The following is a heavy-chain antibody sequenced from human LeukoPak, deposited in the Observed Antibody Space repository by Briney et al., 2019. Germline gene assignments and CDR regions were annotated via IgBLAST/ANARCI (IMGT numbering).Heavy chain of an antibody. V-gene: IGHV3-21*01. CDR3: ARDGIVGAHFGWFDP. Sequence: GGSLRLSCAASGFTFSSYSMNWVRQAPGKGLEWVSSISSSSSYIYYADSVKGRFTISRDNSKNTLYLQMNSLRAEDTAVYYCARDGIVGAHFGWFDPWGQGTLVTVSS. CDR1: GFTFSSYS. J-gene: IGHJ5*02. D-gene: IGHD1-26*01. CDR2: ISSSSSYI.